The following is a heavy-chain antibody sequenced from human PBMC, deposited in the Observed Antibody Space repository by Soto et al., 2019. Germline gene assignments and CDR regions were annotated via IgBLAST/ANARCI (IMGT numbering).Heavy chain of an antibody. CDR3: AKDWAIFGVVDLLDY. V-gene: IGHV3-23*01. Sequence: GGSLRLSCAASGFTFSSYAMSWVRQAPGKGLEWVSAISGSGGSTYYADSVKGRFTISRDNSKNTLYLQMNSLRAEDTAVYYCAKDWAIFGVVDLLDYWGQGTLVTVSS. CDR2: ISGSGGST. CDR1: GFTFSSYA. D-gene: IGHD3-3*01. J-gene: IGHJ4*02.